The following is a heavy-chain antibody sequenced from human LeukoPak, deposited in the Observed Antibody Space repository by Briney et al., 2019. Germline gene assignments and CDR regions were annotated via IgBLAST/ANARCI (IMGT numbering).Heavy chain of an antibody. CDR3: ARWGKPGDL. D-gene: IGHD3-16*01. Sequence: PGGSLRLSCAASGFTFDDYAMHWVRQAPGKGLEWVSGISWNSGSIGYADSVKGRFTISRDNAKNSLYLQMNSLRAEDTAVYYCARWGKPGDLWGQGTLVTVSS. CDR1: GFTFDDYA. CDR2: ISWNSGSI. V-gene: IGHV3-9*01. J-gene: IGHJ5*02.